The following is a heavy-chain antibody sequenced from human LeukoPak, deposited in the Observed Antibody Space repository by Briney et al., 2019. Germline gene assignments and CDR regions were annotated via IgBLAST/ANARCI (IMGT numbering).Heavy chain of an antibody. CDR1: GLSFRRFW. Sequence: QSGGSLRLSCAGSGLSFRRFWMTWVRQAPGGGLEWVANINGDGDGKRYADSVKDRFTISRDNARSLVFLQIHSLRDEDTALYYCARDSSPDSATTYYDALDMWGQGTMVTVSS. CDR2: INGDGDGK. CDR3: ARDSSPDSATTYYDALDM. V-gene: IGHV3-7*01. J-gene: IGHJ3*02. D-gene: IGHD1-1*01.